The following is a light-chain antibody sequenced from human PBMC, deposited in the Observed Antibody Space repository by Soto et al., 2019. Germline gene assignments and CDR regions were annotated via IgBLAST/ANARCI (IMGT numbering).Light chain of an antibody. J-gene: IGKJ4*01. V-gene: IGKV3-11*01. Sequence: EVVLTQSPDALSLSPGERATVSCRASQSVSADLAWYQQRPGQAPRLLIYDVSNRAPGIPYRFSGGGSGTDFTLSISSLQPEDSATYYCLSRFDWPTFGGGATLEIK. CDR3: LSRFDWPT. CDR1: QSVSAD. CDR2: DVS.